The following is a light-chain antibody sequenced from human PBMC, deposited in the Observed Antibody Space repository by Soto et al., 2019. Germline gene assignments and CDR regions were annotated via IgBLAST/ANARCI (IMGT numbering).Light chain of an antibody. CDR3: QQSSSTPHT. V-gene: IGKV1-39*01. CDR2: SAS. CDR1: QTINNY. Sequence: DIQMTQSLSSLSASLGDRVTITCRASQTINNYLHWYQQRPGEAPKLLIYSASNLQTGVPPRFSGSGSGTHFTLTISSLQPEDFATYYCQQSSSTPHTFGQGTIVEIK. J-gene: IGKJ2*01.